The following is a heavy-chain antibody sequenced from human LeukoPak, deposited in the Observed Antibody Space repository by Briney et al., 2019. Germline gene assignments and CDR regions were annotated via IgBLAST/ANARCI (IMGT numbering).Heavy chain of an antibody. D-gene: IGHD3-22*01. Sequence: SETLSLTCAVYGGSFSGYYWSWLRQPPGKGVEWIGEINHSGSINHNPSLKSRVTISLDTSKNQFSLKLTSVTAADTAVYYCARGTYDSSGYYLDYWGQGTLVTVSS. CDR3: ARGTYDSSGYYLDY. CDR1: GGSFSGYY. CDR2: INHSGSI. J-gene: IGHJ4*02. V-gene: IGHV4-34*01.